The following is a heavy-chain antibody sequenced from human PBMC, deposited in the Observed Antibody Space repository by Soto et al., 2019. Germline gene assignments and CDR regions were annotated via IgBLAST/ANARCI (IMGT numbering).Heavy chain of an antibody. CDR3: ARDMNDCSSTSCYVYYYYGMDV. V-gene: IGHV1-46*01. CDR1: GYTFTSYY. CDR2: INPSGGST. D-gene: IGHD2-2*01. Sequence: ASVNVSCKASGYTFTSYYMHWVRQAPGQGLEWMGIINPSGGSTSYAQKFQGRVTMTRDTSTSTVYMELSSLRSEDTAVYYCARDMNDCSSTSCYVYYYYGMDVWGQGTTVTVS. J-gene: IGHJ6*02.